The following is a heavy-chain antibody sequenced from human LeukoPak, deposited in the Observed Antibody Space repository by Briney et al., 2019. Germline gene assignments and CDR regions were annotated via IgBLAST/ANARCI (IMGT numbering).Heavy chain of an antibody. Sequence: GGSLRLSCAASGFTFSSYSMNWVRQAPGKGLEWVSSISSSSSYIYYADSVKGRFTISRDNAKNSLYLQMNSLRAEDTGVYYCARDPYNGAYGDNYYYYMDVWGKGTTVTISS. V-gene: IGHV3-21*06. CDR3: ARDPYNGAYGDNYYYYMDV. CDR2: ISSSSSYI. D-gene: IGHD4-17*01. CDR1: GFTFSSYS. J-gene: IGHJ6*03.